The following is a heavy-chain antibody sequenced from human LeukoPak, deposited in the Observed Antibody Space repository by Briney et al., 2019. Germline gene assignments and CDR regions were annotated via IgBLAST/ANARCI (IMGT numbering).Heavy chain of an antibody. CDR1: GYTFTSYG. Sequence: SVKVSCKASGYTFTSYGISWVRQAPGQGLEWMGGIIPIFGTANYAQKFQGRVTITADESTSTAYMELSSLRSEDTAVYYCATATDYYDSSGYSHWGQGTLVTVSS. D-gene: IGHD3-22*01. CDR2: IIPIFGTA. CDR3: ATATDYYDSSGYSH. V-gene: IGHV1-69*13. J-gene: IGHJ4*02.